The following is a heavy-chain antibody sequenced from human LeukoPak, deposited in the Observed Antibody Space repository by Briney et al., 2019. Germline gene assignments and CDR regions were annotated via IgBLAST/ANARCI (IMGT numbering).Heavy chain of an antibody. CDR2: ISGSGGST. D-gene: IGHD6-19*01. Sequence: PGGSLRLSCAASGFTFSSYAMSWVRQAPGKGLEWVSAISGSGGSTYYADSVKGRFTISRDNSKNTLYLQMNSLRAEDTAAYYCAKGYSSGWSGFSAFDYWGQGTLVTVSS. J-gene: IGHJ4*02. V-gene: IGHV3-23*01. CDR3: AKGYSSGWSGFSAFDY. CDR1: GFTFSSYA.